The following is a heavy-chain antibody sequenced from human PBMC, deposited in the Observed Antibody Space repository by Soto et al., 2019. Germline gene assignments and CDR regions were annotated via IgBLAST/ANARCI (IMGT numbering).Heavy chain of an antibody. V-gene: IGHV4-4*07. D-gene: IGHD1-1*01. CDR3: VRDGTKTLRDWFDP. Sequence: SETLSLTCTVSGASISGYYRSWIRKSAGKGLEWIGRIYATGTTDYNPSLKSRVMMSVDTSKKQFSLKLRSVTAADTAVYYCVRDGTKTLRDWFDPWGQGISVTVSS. CDR1: GASISGYY. CDR2: IYATGTT. J-gene: IGHJ5*02.